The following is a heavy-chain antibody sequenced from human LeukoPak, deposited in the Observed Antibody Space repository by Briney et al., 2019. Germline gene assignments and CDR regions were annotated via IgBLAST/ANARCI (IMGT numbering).Heavy chain of an antibody. J-gene: IGHJ4*02. V-gene: IGHV3-7*01. D-gene: IGHD6-19*01. CDR2: IKQDGSEK. CDR3: ARESTIAVAGPAHYYFDY. CDR1: GFTFSSYW. Sequence: GGSLRLSCAASGFTFSSYWMSWVRPAPGKGLEGVANIKQDGSEKYYVGSVKGRLTISRHNAKNALYLQMNSQRAEDRAVYYCARESTIAVAGPAHYYFDYWGQGTLVTVSS.